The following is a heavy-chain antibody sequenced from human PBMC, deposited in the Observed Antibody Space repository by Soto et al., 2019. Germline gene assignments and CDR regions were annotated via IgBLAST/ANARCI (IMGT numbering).Heavy chain of an antibody. CDR1: GGSISSGDYY. CDR3: ARSYDSSGYNWFDP. CDR2: IYYSGRT. Sequence: SETLSLTCTVSGGSISSGDYYWSWIRQPPEKGLEWIGYIYYSGRTYYSPSLKSRVTISVDTSKNQFSLKLSSVTAADTAVYYCARSYDSSGYNWFDPWGQGTLVTVSS. J-gene: IGHJ5*02. V-gene: IGHV4-30-4*01. D-gene: IGHD3-22*01.